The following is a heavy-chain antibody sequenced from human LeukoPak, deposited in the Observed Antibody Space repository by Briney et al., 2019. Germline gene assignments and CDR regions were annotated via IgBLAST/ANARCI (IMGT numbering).Heavy chain of an antibody. CDR2: ISSSSTYI. D-gene: IGHD3-22*01. CDR1: GFTFSTYN. J-gene: IGHJ6*03. V-gene: IGHV3-21*01. Sequence: GGSLRLSCAASGFTFSTYNMNWVRQAPGKGLEWVSSISSSSTYIYYADSLKGRFTISRDNVKNSLYLQMNSLRAEDTAVYYCAKNYYDSSGYYYYYMDVWGKGTTVTVSS. CDR3: AKNYYDSSGYYYYYMDV.